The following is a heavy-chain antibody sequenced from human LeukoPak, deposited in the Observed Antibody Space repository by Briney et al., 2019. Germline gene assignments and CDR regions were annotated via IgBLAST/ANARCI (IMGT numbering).Heavy chain of an antibody. D-gene: IGHD5-18*01. J-gene: IGHJ3*02. CDR3: ARKGRYSYGPDAFDI. CDR1: GGTFSSYA. Sequence: ASVKVSCKASGGTFSSYAISWVRQAPGQGLEWMGGIIPIFGTANYAQKFQGRVTITADKSTSTAYMELSSLRSEDTAVYYCARKGRYSYGPDAFDIWGQGTMVTVSS. CDR2: IIPIFGTA. V-gene: IGHV1-69*06.